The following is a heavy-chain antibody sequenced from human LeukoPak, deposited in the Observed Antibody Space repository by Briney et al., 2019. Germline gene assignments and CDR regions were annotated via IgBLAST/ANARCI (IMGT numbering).Heavy chain of an antibody. D-gene: IGHD7-27*01. Sequence: GGSLRLSCAASGFTFSSYAMSWVRQAPGKGLEWVSAISGSGGSTSYADSVKGRFTISRDNSKNTLYLQMNSLRDEDTAVYYCAREDDDWGPNTFDVWGQGTVVTVSS. J-gene: IGHJ3*01. CDR2: ISGSGGST. V-gene: IGHV3-23*01. CDR1: GFTFSSYA. CDR3: AREDDDWGPNTFDV.